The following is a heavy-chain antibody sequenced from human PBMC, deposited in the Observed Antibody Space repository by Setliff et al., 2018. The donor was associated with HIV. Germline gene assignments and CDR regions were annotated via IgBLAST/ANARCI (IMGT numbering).Heavy chain of an antibody. CDR2: IHTSGRT. J-gene: IGHJ5*02. D-gene: IGHD1-1*01. CDR3: SRAAYDAVDWLGP. Sequence: NPSETLSLTCAVSSESIVSYYWNWIRQPPGRGLEWIGYIHTSGRTKYNPSLKSRLTILVDTSKKQFSLRLTSVTAADTAVYYCSRAAYDAVDWLGPWGQGTLVTVSS. V-gene: IGHV4-4*08. CDR1: SESIVSYY.